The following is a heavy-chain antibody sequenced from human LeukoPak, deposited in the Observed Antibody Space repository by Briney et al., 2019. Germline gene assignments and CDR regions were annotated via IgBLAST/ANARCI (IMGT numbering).Heavy chain of an antibody. D-gene: IGHD3-3*01. CDR3: VKQMYYDFWSGSGGFDY. J-gene: IGHJ4*02. V-gene: IGHV3-64D*06. CDR1: GFTFSSYA. Sequence: PGGSLRFSCSASGFTFSSYAMRWVRQAPGKGLEYVSAISSNGGSTYYADSVKGRFTISRDNSKNTLYLQMSSLRAEDTAVYYCVKQMYYDFWSGSGGFDYWGQGTLVTVSS. CDR2: ISSNGGST.